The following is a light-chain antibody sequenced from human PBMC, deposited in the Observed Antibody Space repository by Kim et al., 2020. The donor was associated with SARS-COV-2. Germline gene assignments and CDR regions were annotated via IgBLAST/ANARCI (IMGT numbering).Light chain of an antibody. J-gene: IGLJ1*01. Sequence: ITISCTRTISEVVSHNYISGYQQHTGKAPRLMIYAVSKRPSGVSNRFSGSKSGNTASLTISGLQAEDEADYYCSSYTRSSTNYVFGTGTKVTVL. CDR3: SSYTRSSTNYV. V-gene: IGLV2-14*03. CDR2: AVS. CDR1: ISEVVSHNY.